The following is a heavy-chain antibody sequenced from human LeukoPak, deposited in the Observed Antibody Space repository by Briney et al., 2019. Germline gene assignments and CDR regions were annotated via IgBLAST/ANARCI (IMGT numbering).Heavy chain of an antibody. CDR1: GLTFSTYA. CDR2: ISASGGST. Sequence: PGGSLRLSCAASGLTFSTYAMSWVRQAPGKGLEWVSAISASGGSTYYADSVKGRFTFSRNNSKNTLYLQMNSLRADDTALYYCAREASSYWYFDLWGRGTLVTVSS. V-gene: IGHV3-23*01. J-gene: IGHJ2*01. CDR3: AREASSYWYFDL. D-gene: IGHD3-10*01.